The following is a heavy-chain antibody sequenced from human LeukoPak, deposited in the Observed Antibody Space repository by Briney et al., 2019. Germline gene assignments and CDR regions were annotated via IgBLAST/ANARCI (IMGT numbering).Heavy chain of an antibody. V-gene: IGHV4-59*01. D-gene: IGHD6-19*01. CDR1: GGSISSYH. Sequence: SETLSLTCTVSGGSISSYHWSWIRQPPRKGLEWIGYIFYSGSTNYNPSLKNRVTISGDTSKNQFSLELSSVTTADTAVYYCARGAVAGQDFDYWGQGTLVTVSS. CDR3: ARGAVAGQDFDY. J-gene: IGHJ4*02. CDR2: IFYSGST.